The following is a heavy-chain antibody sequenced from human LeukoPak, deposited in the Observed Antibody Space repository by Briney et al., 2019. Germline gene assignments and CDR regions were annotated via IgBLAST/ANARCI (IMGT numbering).Heavy chain of an antibody. CDR3: ARVTGDTSSYRPCNY. CDR1: GFTFSSYW. CDR2: INQDGSEK. V-gene: IGHV3-7*01. D-gene: IGHD3-22*01. Sequence: GGSLRLSCAVSGFTFSSYWMNWVRQAPGKGLEWVANINQDGSEKYYVDSVKGRFTISRDNAKNSLYLQMSSLRAEDTAMYYCARVTGDTSSYRPCNYWGQGTLVTVSS. J-gene: IGHJ4*02.